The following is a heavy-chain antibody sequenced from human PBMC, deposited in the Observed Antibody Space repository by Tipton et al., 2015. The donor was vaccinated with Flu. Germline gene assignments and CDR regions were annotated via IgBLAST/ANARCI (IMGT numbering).Heavy chain of an antibody. CDR1: GGSFSGYY. J-gene: IGHJ6*02. V-gene: IGHV4-34*01. Sequence: LTCAVYGGSFSGYYWSWIRQPPGKGLEWIGEINHSGSTNYNPSLKSRVTISVDTSKNQFSLKLSSVTAADTAVYYCARGHTAMVGSLYYYGMDVWGQGTTVTVSS. D-gene: IGHD5-18*01. CDR3: ARGHTAMVGSLYYYGMDV. CDR2: INHSGST.